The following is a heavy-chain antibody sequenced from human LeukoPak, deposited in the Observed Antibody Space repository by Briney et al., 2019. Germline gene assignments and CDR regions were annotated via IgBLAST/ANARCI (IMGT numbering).Heavy chain of an antibody. CDR3: AKVYVSSWSQHGY. V-gene: IGHV3-23*01. Sequence: GGPLRLSCAASGFTFSSSAMSWVRQASGKGLEWVSDISGSGGTTHYADSVKGRFTISRDNSKNTVNLQMNSLRAEDTAVYYCAKVYVSSWSQHGYWGQGTLVTVSS. J-gene: IGHJ4*02. D-gene: IGHD6-13*01. CDR2: ISGSGGTT. CDR1: GFTFSSSA.